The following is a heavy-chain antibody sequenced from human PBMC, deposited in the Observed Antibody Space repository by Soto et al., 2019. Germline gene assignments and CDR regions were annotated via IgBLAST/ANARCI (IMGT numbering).Heavy chain of an antibody. CDR1: GFAFSGYG. CDR2: IWFDGSDA. CDR3: AREGYCSGGGCSGGMDV. Sequence: PXASLRLSCAASGFAFSGYGMHWVRQAPGKGLEWVAFIWFDGSDALYSDSVKGRFTISRDNSKNTLFLQLNSLRGDDTAVYYCAREGYCSGGGCSGGMDVWGQGTTVTVSS. D-gene: IGHD2-15*01. V-gene: IGHV3-33*01. J-gene: IGHJ6*02.